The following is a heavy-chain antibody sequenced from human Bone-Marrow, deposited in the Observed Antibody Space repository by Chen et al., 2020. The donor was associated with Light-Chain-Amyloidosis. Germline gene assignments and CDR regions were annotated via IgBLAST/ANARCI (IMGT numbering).Heavy chain of an antibody. CDR2: ISSGSTYI. J-gene: IGHJ4*02. CDR1: GFTFSAYA. D-gene: IGHD4-17*01. V-gene: IGHV3-21*01. Sequence: VKPGGSLRLSCAASGFTFSAYAMNWVRQAPGKGLEWVSSISSGSTYIFYTTSVKGRFTISGDNAKNSLFLQMNSLRGEDTAVYYCASGLYGDYADFWGQGTLVTVSS. CDR3: ASGLYGDYADF.